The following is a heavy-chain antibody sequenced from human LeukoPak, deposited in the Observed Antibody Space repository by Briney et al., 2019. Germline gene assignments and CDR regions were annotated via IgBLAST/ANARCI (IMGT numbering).Heavy chain of an antibody. CDR3: ARSITGVRITNAFDI. Sequence: SETLSLTCTLYGGSISSYYWSWIRQPAGKGLEWIGPIYTSGSTNYNPSLKSRVTMSVDTSKIQFSLKLSSVTAADTAVYYCARSITGVRITNAFDIWGQGTMVTVSS. V-gene: IGHV4-4*07. CDR2: IYTSGST. J-gene: IGHJ3*02. D-gene: IGHD3-10*01. CDR1: GGSISSYY.